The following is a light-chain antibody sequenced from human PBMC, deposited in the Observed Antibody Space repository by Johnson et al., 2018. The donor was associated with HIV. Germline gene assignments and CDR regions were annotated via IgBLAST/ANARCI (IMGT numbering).Light chain of an antibody. CDR3: GTWGSSLSAGDV. CDR1: SSNIGNNY. J-gene: IGLJ1*01. V-gene: IGLV1-51*02. Sequence: QSVLTQPPSVSAAPGQKVTISCSGSSSNIGNNYVSWYQQLPGTAPKLLIYENNKRPSGIPDRFSGSKSGTSATLGITGLQTGDEADCYFGTWGSSLSAGDVFGTGTQVTVL. CDR2: ENN.